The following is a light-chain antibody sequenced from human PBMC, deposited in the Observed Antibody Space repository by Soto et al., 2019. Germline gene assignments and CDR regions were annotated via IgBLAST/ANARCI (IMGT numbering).Light chain of an antibody. J-gene: IGKJ5*01. Sequence: EIVLTQCPATLCLSPGERATLSCVASQSVSSYLAWYQQKPGQAPRLLIYDASNRATGIPARFSGSGSGTDFTLTISSLEPEDFAVYYCQQRSNWPPITFGQGTRLEIK. CDR3: QQRSNWPPIT. CDR2: DAS. V-gene: IGKV3-11*01. CDR1: QSVSSY.